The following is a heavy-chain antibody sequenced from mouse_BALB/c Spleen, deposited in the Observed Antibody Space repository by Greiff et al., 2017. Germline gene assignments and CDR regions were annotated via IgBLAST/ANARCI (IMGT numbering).Heavy chain of an antibody. D-gene: IGHD1-1*01. CDR3: ARYYYGSSYWYFDV. CDR1: GYTFTSYT. Sequence: QVQLQQSGAELARPGASVKMSCKASGYTFTSYTMHWVNQRPGQGLEWIGYINPSSGYTNYNQKFKDKATLTADKSSSTAYMQLSSLTSEDSAVYYCARYYYGSSYWYFDVWGAGTTVTVSS. J-gene: IGHJ1*01. V-gene: IGHV1-4*01. CDR2: INPSSGYT.